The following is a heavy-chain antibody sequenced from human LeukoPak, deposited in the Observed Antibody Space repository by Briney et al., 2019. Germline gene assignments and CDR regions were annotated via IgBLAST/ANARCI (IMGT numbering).Heavy chain of an antibody. CDR3: ARRRHGEDSSWDADY. CDR1: GFTFSSYA. J-gene: IGHJ4*02. Sequence: PGGSLRLSCAASGFTFSSYAMSWVRQAPWKGLEWVSAISGSGGSTYYADSVKGRFTISRDNAKNSLYLQMNSLRAEDTAVYYCARRRHGEDSSWDADYWGQGTLVTVSS. D-gene: IGHD6-13*01. CDR2: ISGSGGST. V-gene: IGHV3-23*01.